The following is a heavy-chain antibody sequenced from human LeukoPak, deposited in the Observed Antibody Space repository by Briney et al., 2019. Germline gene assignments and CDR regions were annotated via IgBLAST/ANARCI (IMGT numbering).Heavy chain of an antibody. J-gene: IGHJ5*02. CDR1: GYPFSNYD. CDR3: TKASLAFGTKYFDP. V-gene: IGHV1-8*01. Sequence: ASVKVSCKASGYPFSNYDINWVRQAPGQGLEWMGWMNPKSGNTGYGQKVQGRVTMTRVTSITTAYMELRSLRSDDTAVYYCTKASLAFGTKYFDPWGQGTLVTVSS. CDR2: MNPKSGNT. D-gene: IGHD3-10*01.